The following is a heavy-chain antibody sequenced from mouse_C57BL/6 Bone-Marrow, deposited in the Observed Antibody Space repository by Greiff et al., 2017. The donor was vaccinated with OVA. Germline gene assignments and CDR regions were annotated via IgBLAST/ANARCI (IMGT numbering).Heavy chain of an antibody. D-gene: IGHD2-4*01. Sequence: QVQLQQSGPGLVQPSQSLSITCTVSGFSLTSYGVHWVRQSPGKGLEWLGVIWSGGSTDYNAAFISRLSISKDNSKSQVFFKMNSLQADDTAIYYCASSHGDYDFDYGGQGTTLTVSS. CDR2: IWSGGST. V-gene: IGHV2-2*01. CDR1: GFSLTSYG. J-gene: IGHJ2*01. CDR3: ASSHGDYDFDY.